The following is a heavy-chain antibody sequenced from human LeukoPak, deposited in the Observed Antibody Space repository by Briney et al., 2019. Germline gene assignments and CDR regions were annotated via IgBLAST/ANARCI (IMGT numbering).Heavy chain of an antibody. CDR3: ARDGRYCSSTNCYGGEGWFDP. J-gene: IGHJ5*02. Sequence: PSETLSLTCAVHGGSFSGHYWSWIRQPPGKGLEWIGEINHGGSTTYNPSLKSRVTISVDTSKGQYSLKVTSVTAADTAVYYCARDGRYCSSTNCYGGEGWFDPWGQGTLVTVSS. CDR1: GGSFSGHY. D-gene: IGHD2-2*01. V-gene: IGHV4-34*01. CDR2: INHGGST.